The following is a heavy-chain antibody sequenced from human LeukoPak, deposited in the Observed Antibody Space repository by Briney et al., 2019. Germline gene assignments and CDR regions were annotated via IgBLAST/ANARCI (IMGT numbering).Heavy chain of an antibody. CDR2: INPTGGST. Sequence: ASVKVSCKASGYTFTSYYMHWVRQAPGQGLEWMGLINPTGGSTGYAQKFQGRVTMTEDTSTDTAYMELSSLRSEDTAVYYCATDRIYGSGSRNWFDPWGQGTLVTVSS. D-gene: IGHD3-10*01. V-gene: IGHV1-46*01. J-gene: IGHJ5*02. CDR1: GYTFTSYY. CDR3: ATDRIYGSGSRNWFDP.